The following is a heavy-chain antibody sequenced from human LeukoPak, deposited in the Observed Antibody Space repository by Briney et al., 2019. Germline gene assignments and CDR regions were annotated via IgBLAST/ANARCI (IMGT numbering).Heavy chain of an antibody. D-gene: IGHD6-13*01. Sequence: SETLSLTCTVSGGSISSYYWNWIRQPPGKGLEWIGYICYSGSTNYNPSLKSRVTISVDTSKNQFSLNLSSVTAADTAVYYCARGFVAAAGTGWYFDLWGRGTLVTVSS. CDR2: ICYSGST. J-gene: IGHJ2*01. CDR1: GGSISSYY. CDR3: ARGFVAAAGTGWYFDL. V-gene: IGHV4-59*01.